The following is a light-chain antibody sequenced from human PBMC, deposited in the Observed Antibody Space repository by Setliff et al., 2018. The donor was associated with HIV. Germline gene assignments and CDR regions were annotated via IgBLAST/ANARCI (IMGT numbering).Light chain of an antibody. CDR2: QDS. CDR1: KLGDKY. CDR3: QAWDSSSYV. V-gene: IGLV3-1*01. Sequence: SYELTQPPSVSVSTGQTASITCSGDKLGDKYACWYQQKPGQSPVLVIYQDSKRPSGIPERFSGSNSGNTATLTISGTQAMDEADYYCQAWDSSSYVFGTGTKVTV. J-gene: IGLJ1*01.